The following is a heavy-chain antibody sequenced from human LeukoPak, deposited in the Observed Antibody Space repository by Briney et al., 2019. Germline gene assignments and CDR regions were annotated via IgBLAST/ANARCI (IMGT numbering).Heavy chain of an antibody. CDR2: INHSGST. CDR1: GGSFSGYY. CDR3: ARDPTVTNPYYYYGMDV. D-gene: IGHD4-17*01. V-gene: IGHV4-34*01. Sequence: PSETLSLTCAVSGGSFSGYYWSWIRQPPGKGLEWIGEINHSGSTNYNPSLKSRVTISVDTSKNQFSLKLSSVTAADTAVYYCARDPTVTNPYYYYGMDVWGQGTTVTVSS. J-gene: IGHJ6*02.